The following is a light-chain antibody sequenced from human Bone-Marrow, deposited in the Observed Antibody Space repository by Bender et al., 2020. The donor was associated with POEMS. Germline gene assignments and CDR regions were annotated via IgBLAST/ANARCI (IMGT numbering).Light chain of an antibody. V-gene: IGLV2-14*03. CDR3: QSYDNSLGGWV. CDR1: SSDIGYSDF. CDR2: EVT. Sequence: QSALTQPASVSGSPGQSITISCTGSSSDIGYSDFVSWYQQHPGKAPKLMIYEVTKRPSGVPDRFSGSKSGNTASLTVSGLQAEDEADYYCQSYDNSLGGWVFGGGTKLTVL. J-gene: IGLJ3*02.